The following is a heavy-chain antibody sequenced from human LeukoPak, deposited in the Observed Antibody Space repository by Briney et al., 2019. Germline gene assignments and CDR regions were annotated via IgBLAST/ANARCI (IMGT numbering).Heavy chain of an antibody. CDR2: INPSGGST. Sequence: GASVKVSCKASGYTFTSYYMHWVRQAPGQGLEWMGIINPSGGSTNYAQKFQGRVTMTRDTSTSTVYMELSSLRSEDTAVYYCARGNYYDSSGYYIQHAFDIWGQGTMVTVSS. J-gene: IGHJ3*02. D-gene: IGHD3-22*01. CDR3: ARGNYYDSSGYYIQHAFDI. V-gene: IGHV1-46*01. CDR1: GYTFTSYY.